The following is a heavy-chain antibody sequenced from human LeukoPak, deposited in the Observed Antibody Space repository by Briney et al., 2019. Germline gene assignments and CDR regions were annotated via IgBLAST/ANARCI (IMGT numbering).Heavy chain of an antibody. CDR2: IYHSGSP. Sequence: SETLSLTCAVSGGSISSNNWWGWVRQPPGKGLEWVGEIYHSGSPNYNPSLKSRVTISVDTSKNQFSLKLSSVTAADTAVYYCARDRGYHWYFDLWGRGTLVTVSS. CDR3: ARDRGYHWYFDL. V-gene: IGHV4-4*02. CDR1: GGSISSNNW. D-gene: IGHD2-15*01. J-gene: IGHJ2*01.